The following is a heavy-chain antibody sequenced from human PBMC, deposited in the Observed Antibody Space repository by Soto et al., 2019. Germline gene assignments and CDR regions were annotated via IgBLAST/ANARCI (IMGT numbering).Heavy chain of an antibody. J-gene: IGHJ5*02. V-gene: IGHV4-34*01. CDR3: ARAEGFTMVRGANWFDP. CDR1: GGSFSGYY. CDR2: INHSGST. Sequence: QVQLQQWDAGLLKPSETLSLTCAVYGGSFSGYYWSWIRQPPGKGLEWIGEINHSGSTNYNPSLKSRVTISVDTSKHQFSLKLSSVTAADTAVYYCARAEGFTMVRGANWFDPWGQGTLVTVSS. D-gene: IGHD3-10*01.